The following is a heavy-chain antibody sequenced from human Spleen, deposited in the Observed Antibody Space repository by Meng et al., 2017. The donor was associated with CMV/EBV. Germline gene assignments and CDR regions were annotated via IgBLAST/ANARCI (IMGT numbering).Heavy chain of an antibody. CDR1: GFTFRSYW. CDR2: ISYDESTK. Sequence: GESLKISCAASGFTFRSYWMHWVRQAPGKGLEWVAIISYDESTKYYADSVKGRFTISRDNSKNTLYLQMNSLTDEDTAVYYCARPLSAMTYTVAVWGQGTLVTVSS. J-gene: IGHJ4*02. CDR3: ARPLSAMTYTVAV. D-gene: IGHD2-2*01. V-gene: IGHV3-30*03.